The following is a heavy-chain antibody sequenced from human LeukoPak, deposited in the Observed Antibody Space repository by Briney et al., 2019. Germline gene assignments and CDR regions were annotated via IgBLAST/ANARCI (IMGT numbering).Heavy chain of an antibody. D-gene: IGHD3-3*01. V-gene: IGHV4-34*01. CDR3: ARRVWGFWNGYPDTFDI. Sequence: SETLSLTCAVSGGFISGYYWSWIRQPPGKGLECIGEINHSGGTNYSPSLKSRVTMSIDTSKNQFSLKLTSATAADTAVYYCARRVWGFWNGYPDTFDIWGRGTMVTVSS. J-gene: IGHJ3*02. CDR2: INHSGGT. CDR1: GGFISGYY.